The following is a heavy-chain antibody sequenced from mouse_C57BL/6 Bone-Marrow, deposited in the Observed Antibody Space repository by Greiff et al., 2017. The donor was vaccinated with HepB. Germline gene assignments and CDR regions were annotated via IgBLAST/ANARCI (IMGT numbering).Heavy chain of an antibody. Sequence: EVKVVESGPELVKPGASVKISCKASGYSFTGYYMNWVKQSPEKSLEWIGEINPSTGGTTYNQKFKAKATLTVDKSSSTAYMQLKSLTSEDSAVYYCASGSPWFAYWGQGTLVTVSA. CDR1: GYSFTGYY. CDR2: INPSTGGT. CDR3: ASGSPWFAY. J-gene: IGHJ3*01. V-gene: IGHV1-42*01.